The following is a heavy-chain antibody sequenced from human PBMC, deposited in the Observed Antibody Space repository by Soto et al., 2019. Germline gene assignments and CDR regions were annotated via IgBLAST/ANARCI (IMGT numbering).Heavy chain of an antibody. CDR2: IRSKANSYAT. V-gene: IGHV3-73*01. J-gene: IGHJ1*01. D-gene: IGHD3-10*01. CDR3: TSLRGGSGSYWGDSAEYFQH. Sequence: GGSLRLSCAASGFTFSGSAMHWVRQASGKGLEWVGRIRSKANSYATAYAASVKGRFTISRDDSKNTAYLQMNSLKTEDTAVYYCTSLRGGSGSYWGDSAEYFQHWGQGTLVTVSS. CDR1: GFTFSGSA.